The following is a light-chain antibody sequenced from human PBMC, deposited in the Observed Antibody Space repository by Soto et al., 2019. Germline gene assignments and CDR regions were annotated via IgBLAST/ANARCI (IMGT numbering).Light chain of an antibody. CDR2: ENN. V-gene: IGLV1-51*02. CDR3: GSWDTSLNAGV. J-gene: IGLJ2*01. CDR1: SSNIGGNY. Sequence: QSVLTQPPSVSAAPGQKVTISCSGGSSNIGGNYVSWFQQLPGAAPKLLIYENNKRPSGIPDRFSGSKSATSATLGIAGLQTEDEADYYCGSWDTSLNAGVFGGGTKLTVL.